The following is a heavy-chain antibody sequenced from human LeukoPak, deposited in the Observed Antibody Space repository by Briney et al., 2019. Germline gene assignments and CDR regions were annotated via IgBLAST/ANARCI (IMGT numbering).Heavy chain of an antibody. Sequence: ASVKVSCKASGYTFTDYYMHWVRQAPGQGFEWMGWINPNSGDTNYAQNFQGRVAMTRDTSINTAYVEVSRLRSDDTAVYYCARDRIAAPDDFDYWGQGTPVTVSS. V-gene: IGHV1-2*02. D-gene: IGHD6-13*01. J-gene: IGHJ4*02. CDR2: INPNSGDT. CDR3: ARDRIAAPDDFDY. CDR1: GYTFTDYY.